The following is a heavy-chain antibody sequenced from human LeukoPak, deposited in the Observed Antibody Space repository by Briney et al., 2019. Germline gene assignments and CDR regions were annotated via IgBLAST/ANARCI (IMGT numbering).Heavy chain of an antibody. Sequence: GASVKVSRKASGYTFTSYYMHWVRQAPGQGLEWMGWTNPNSGDTSYAQRFQGRVTMTRDTSISTAYMELSGLRSDDTAVYYCARVDFWSGPILHCWGQGTLVTVSS. CDR2: TNPNSGDT. CDR3: ARVDFWSGPILHC. CDR1: GYTFTSYY. D-gene: IGHD3-3*01. J-gene: IGHJ4*02. V-gene: IGHV1-2*02.